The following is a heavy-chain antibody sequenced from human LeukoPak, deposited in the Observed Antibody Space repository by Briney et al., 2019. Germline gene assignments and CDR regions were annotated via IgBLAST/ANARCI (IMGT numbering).Heavy chain of an antibody. D-gene: IGHD1-26*01. Sequence: VASVKVSCXASGYTFTSYGISWVRQAHGQGLEWMGWISAYNGNTNYAQKLQGRVTMTTDTSTSTAYMELRSLRSDDTAVYYCARGSHSGSYTDVDYWGQGTLVTVSS. CDR1: GYTFTSYG. CDR3: ARGSHSGSYTDVDY. V-gene: IGHV1-18*01. J-gene: IGHJ4*02. CDR2: ISAYNGNT.